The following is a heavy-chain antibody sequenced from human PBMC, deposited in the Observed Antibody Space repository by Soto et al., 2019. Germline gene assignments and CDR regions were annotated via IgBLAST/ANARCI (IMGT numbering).Heavy chain of an antibody. Sequence: GESLKIFCKGSGYSFTSYWSGWVRQMPGKGLEWMGIIYPGDSDTRYSPSFQGQVTISADKSISTAYLQWSSLKASDTAMYYCARQSNILTGYYDVAHYFDYWGQGTLVTVSS. V-gene: IGHV5-51*01. CDR1: GYSFTSYW. CDR3: ARQSNILTGYYDVAHYFDY. D-gene: IGHD3-9*01. CDR2: IYPGDSDT. J-gene: IGHJ4*02.